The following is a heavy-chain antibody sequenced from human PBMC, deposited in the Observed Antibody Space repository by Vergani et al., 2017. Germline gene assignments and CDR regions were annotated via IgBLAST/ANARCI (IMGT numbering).Heavy chain of an antibody. CDR1: GYSISSGYY. CDR2: IYTSEST. Sequence: QVQLQESGPGLVKPSETLSLTCTVSGYSISSGYYWGWIRQPAGKGLEWIGRIYTSESTNYNPSLKSRVTMSVDTSKNQFSLKLSSVTAADTAVYYCAREYSSSVGFLAYWGQGTLVTVSS. D-gene: IGHD6-6*01. V-gene: IGHV4-4*07. CDR3: AREYSSSVGFLAY. J-gene: IGHJ4*02.